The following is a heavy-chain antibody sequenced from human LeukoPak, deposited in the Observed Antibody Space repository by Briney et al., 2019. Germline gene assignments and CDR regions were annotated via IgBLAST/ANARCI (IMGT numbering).Heavy chain of an antibody. CDR2: IRSKVYGGTT. D-gene: IGHD2-2*01. Sequence: PGRSLRLSCTASGFTFGDYAMSWVLQAPGKGLEWVGFIRSKVYGGTTEYAASVKGRFTISRDDSKSIAYLQMNSLKTEDTAVYYCTRGSRYCDSTSCPYYYMDVWGKGTTVTVSS. CDR3: TRGSRYCDSTSCPYYYMDV. V-gene: IGHV3-49*04. J-gene: IGHJ6*03. CDR1: GFTFGDYA.